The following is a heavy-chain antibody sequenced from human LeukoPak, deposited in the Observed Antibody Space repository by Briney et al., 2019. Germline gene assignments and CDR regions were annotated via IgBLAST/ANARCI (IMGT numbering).Heavy chain of an antibody. D-gene: IGHD3-16*02. V-gene: IGHV3-30*03. CDR2: ISYDGSNK. CDR1: GFTFSTYG. J-gene: IGHJ3*02. CDR3: ARVPAGVIGMKDAFDI. Sequence: GGSLRLSCAASGFTFSTYGMHWVRQAPGKGLEWAAIISYDGSNKYYADSVKGRFTISRDNSKNTLYLQMHSLRAEDTAVYYFARVPAGVIGMKDAFDIWGQGTMVTVSS.